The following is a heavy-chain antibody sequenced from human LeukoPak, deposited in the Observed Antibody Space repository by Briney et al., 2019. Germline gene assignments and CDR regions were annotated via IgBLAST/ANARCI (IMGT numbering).Heavy chain of an antibody. CDR1: GGSISSSSYY. CDR2: IYYSGST. Sequence: PSETLSLTCTVSGGSISSSSYYWGWIRQPPGKGLEWIGSIYYSGSTYYNPSLKSRVTISVDTSKNQFSLKLSSVTAADTAVYYCARESYYYGSGSYRYMDVWGKGTTVTVSS. V-gene: IGHV4-39*01. CDR3: ARESYYYGSGSYRYMDV. D-gene: IGHD3-10*01. J-gene: IGHJ6*03.